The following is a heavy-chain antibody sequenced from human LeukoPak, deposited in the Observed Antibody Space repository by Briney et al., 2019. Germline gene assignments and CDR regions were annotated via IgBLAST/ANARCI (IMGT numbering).Heavy chain of an antibody. J-gene: IGHJ4*02. CDR2: IYYSGST. V-gene: IGHV4-59*01. D-gene: IGHD2-15*01. CDR3: ARALPGGLVGY. Sequence: PSETLSLTCTVSGGSISSYYWSWIRQPPGKGLEWIGYIYYSGSTNYNPSLKSRVTISVDTSKNQFSLKLSSVTAADTAVYYCARALPGGLVGYWGQGTLVTVSS. CDR1: GGSISSYY.